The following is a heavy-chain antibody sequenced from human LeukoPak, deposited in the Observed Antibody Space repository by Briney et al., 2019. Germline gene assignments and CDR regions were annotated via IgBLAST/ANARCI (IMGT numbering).Heavy chain of an antibody. V-gene: IGHV1-69*05. D-gene: IGHD2-2*02. CDR1: GGTFSGYA. CDR3: ARGYCSSTSCYTMDHWFDP. Sequence: GASVKVSCKASGGTFSGYAISWVRQAPGQGLEWMGGIIPIFAKANYAQKFQGRVTITTDESTRTAYMELSSLRSEDTAVYYCARGYCSSTSCYTMDHWFDPWGQGTLVTVSS. J-gene: IGHJ5*02. CDR2: IIPIFAKA.